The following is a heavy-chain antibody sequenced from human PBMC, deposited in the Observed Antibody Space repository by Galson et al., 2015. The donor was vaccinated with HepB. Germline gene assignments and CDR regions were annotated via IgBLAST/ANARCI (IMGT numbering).Heavy chain of an antibody. CDR3: ATDMFSGSTWYFIPDI. J-gene: IGHJ3*02. V-gene: IGHV3-43*01. CDR2: ITWDGGST. CDR1: GFTFDDYS. Sequence: SLRLSCAASGFTFDDYSMHWVRQAPGKGLEWVSLITWDGGSTYYADSVKGRFTISRDNSKNSLYLQMNSLRIEDTALYYCATDMFSGSTWYFIPDIWGQGTMVTVSS. D-gene: IGHD6-13*01.